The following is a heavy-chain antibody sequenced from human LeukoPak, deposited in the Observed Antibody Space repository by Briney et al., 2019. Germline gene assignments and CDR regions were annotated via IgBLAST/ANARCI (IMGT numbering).Heavy chain of an antibody. CDR3: ARVGVCSTNCSAIFTPNSYGMDV. CDR1: GYTFNSYG. D-gene: IGHD2-2*01. J-gene: IGHJ6*02. V-gene: IGHV1-18*01. Sequence: GASVKVSCKASGYTFNSYGISWVRQAPGQGLEWMGWISAYNGNTNYAQKLQGRVTMTTDTSTSTAYVELRSLRSDDTAVYYCARVGVCSTNCSAIFTPNSYGMDVWGQGTTVTVSS. CDR2: ISAYNGNT.